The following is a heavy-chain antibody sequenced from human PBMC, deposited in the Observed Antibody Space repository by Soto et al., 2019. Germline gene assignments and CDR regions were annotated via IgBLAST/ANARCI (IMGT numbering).Heavy chain of an antibody. V-gene: IGHV4-39*01. D-gene: IGHD6-6*01. CDR3: ARQGEQLVRRNFDY. J-gene: IGHJ4*02. Sequence: SETLSLTCTVSGGSISSSSYYWGWIRQPPGKGLEWIGSIYYSGSTYYNPSLKSRVTISVDTSKNQFSLKLSSVTAADTAVYYCARQGEQLVRRNFDYWGQGTLVTVSS. CDR2: IYYSGST. CDR1: GGSISSSSYY.